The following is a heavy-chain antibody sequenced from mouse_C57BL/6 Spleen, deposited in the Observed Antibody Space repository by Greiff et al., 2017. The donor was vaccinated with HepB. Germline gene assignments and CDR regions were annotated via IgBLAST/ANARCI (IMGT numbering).Heavy chain of an antibody. V-gene: IGHV1-47*01. CDR2: FHPYNDDT. CDR3: ARGGENSWYFDV. CDR1: GYTFTTYP. J-gene: IGHJ1*03. Sequence: QVHVKQSGAELVKPGASVKMSCKASGYTFTTYPIEWMKQNHGKSLEWIGNFHPYNDDTKYNEKFKGKATLTVEKSSSTVYLELSRLTSDDSAVYYCARGGENSWYFDVWGTGTTVTVSS.